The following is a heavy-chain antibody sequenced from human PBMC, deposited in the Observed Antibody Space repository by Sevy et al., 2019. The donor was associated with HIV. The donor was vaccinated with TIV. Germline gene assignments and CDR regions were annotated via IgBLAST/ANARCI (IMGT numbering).Heavy chain of an antibody. V-gene: IGHV3-21*01. CDR1: GFTFSSYS. J-gene: IGHJ3*02. Sequence: GGSLRLSCAASGFTFSSYSMNWVRQAPGKGLEWVSSISSSSSYIYYADSVKGRFTISRDNAKNSLYLQMNSLRAEDTAVYYCARVFTAMGDYDAFDIWGQVTMVTVSS. CDR3: ARVFTAMGDYDAFDI. CDR2: ISSSSSYI. D-gene: IGHD5-18*01.